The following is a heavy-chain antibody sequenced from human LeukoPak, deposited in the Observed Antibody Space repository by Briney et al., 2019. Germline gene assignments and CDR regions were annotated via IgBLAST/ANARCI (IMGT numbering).Heavy chain of an antibody. Sequence: GGSLRLSCAASGFTFSSYAMSWVRQAPGKGLEWVSGISGSGDSTYYADSVKGRSTISRDNSKNTLYLQMNSLRAEDTAVYYCAKGSRATAFDYWGQGTLVTVSS. D-gene: IGHD1-26*01. CDR3: AKGSRATAFDY. J-gene: IGHJ4*02. CDR1: GFTFSSYA. V-gene: IGHV3-23*01. CDR2: ISGSGDST.